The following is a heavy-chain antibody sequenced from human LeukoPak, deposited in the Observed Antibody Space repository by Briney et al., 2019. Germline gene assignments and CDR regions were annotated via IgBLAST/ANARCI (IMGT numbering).Heavy chain of an antibody. V-gene: IGHV1-2*02. Sequence: GASVKVSCKASGYIFTGHYLHWVRQAPGQGLEWMGWINPNSGGTNYAQKFQGRVTMTRDTSISTAYMELSRLRSDDTAVYYCARECSSSPPNPDAFDIWGQGTMVTVSS. CDR3: ARECSSSPPNPDAFDI. CDR1: GYIFTGHY. D-gene: IGHD6-6*01. J-gene: IGHJ3*02. CDR2: INPNSGGT.